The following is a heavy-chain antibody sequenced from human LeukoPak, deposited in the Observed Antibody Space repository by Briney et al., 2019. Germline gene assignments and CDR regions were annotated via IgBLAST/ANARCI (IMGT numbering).Heavy chain of an antibody. CDR3: ASRPMTTVTTDY. D-gene: IGHD4-17*01. CDR1: GFTFSTYW. J-gene: IGHJ4*02. V-gene: IGHV3-74*01. Sequence: QPGGSLRLSCVASGFTFSTYWMHWVRQVPGKGLVWVARINGDGITTTYADSVKGRFTISRDNAKNTVYLQMNSLRAEDTAVYYCASRPMTTVTTDYWGQGTLVSVSS. CDR2: INGDGITT.